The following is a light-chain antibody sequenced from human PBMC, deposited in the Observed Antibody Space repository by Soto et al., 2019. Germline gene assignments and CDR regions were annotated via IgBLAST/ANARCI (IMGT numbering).Light chain of an antibody. V-gene: IGKV3-20*01. J-gene: IGKJ5*01. CDR2: GVS. Sequence: EIVLTQSPDTVSLSPGERATLSFRASQTVTSGYLAWYQQKPGQAPRLLIYGVSTVATGIPDRFSGSGSGTYLARTISRLESEDFAVYDCQQYASLPITFRQGARLEIK. CDR3: QQYASLPIT. CDR1: QTVTSGY.